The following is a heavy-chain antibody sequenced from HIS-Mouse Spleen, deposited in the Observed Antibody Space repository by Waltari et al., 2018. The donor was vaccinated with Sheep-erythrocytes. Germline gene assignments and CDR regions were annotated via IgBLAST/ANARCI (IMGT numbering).Heavy chain of an antibody. Sequence: EVQLVESGGGLVKPGGSLRLSCAASGFTFSSYSMYWVRQATGKGLEWVSSISSSSSYIYYADSVKGRFTISRDNAKNSLYLQMNSLRAEDTAVYYCARDTGTDAFDIWGQGTMVTVSS. CDR2: ISSSSSYI. D-gene: IGHD1-1*01. V-gene: IGHV3-21*01. CDR3: ARDTGTDAFDI. J-gene: IGHJ3*02. CDR1: GFTFSSYS.